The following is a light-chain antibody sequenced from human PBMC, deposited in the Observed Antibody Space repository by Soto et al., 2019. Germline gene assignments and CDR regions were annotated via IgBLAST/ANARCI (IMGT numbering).Light chain of an antibody. CDR3: CSYAGTYTDAV. V-gene: IGLV2-11*01. Sequence: QSVLTQPRSVSGSPGQSVTVSCTETSGDVGGYKYVSWYQQHPGKAPKLIIYDVSRRPAGVPDRFSGSWSGNTASLTISGLQAEDEAAYYCCSYAGTYTDAVFGGGTKVTVL. CDR1: SGDVGGYKY. CDR2: DVS. J-gene: IGLJ2*01.